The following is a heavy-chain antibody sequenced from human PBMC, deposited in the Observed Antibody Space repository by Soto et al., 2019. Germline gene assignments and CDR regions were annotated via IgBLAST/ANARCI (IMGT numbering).Heavy chain of an antibody. J-gene: IGHJ6*02. Sequence: QVQLVQSGAEVKKPGSSVKVSCKASGGTFSSYAISWVRQAPGQGLEWMGGIIPIFGTANYAQKFQGRVTITADKSTSTAYMELSSLRSEDTAVYYCASGRRYCSSTSCSHLYYYCYGMDVWGQGTTVTVSS. CDR2: IIPIFGTA. V-gene: IGHV1-69*06. D-gene: IGHD2-2*01. CDR1: GGTFSSYA. CDR3: ASGRRYCSSTSCSHLYYYCYGMDV.